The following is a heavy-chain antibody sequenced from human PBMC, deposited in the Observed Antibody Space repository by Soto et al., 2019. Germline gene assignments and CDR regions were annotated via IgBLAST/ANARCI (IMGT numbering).Heavy chain of an antibody. J-gene: IGHJ4*02. D-gene: IGHD6-19*01. CDR2: ISGSGGST. CDR3: ARGGWHAHNDY. V-gene: IGHV3-23*01. CDR1: GFTFSSYA. Sequence: EVQLLESGGGLVQPGGSLRLSCAASGFTFSSYAMSWVRQAPGKGLEWVSAISGSGGSTYYADFVKGRFTISRDNSKNTLYLQMTSLRAEDTAVYYCARGGWHAHNDYWGQGTLVTVSS.